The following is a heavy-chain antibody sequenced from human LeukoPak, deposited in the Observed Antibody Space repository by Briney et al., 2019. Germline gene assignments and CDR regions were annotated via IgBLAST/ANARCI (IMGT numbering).Heavy chain of an antibody. CDR2: TSYDGTNE. Sequence: GGSLRLSCAASGFTFSSFPMHWVRQAPGKGLEWVAGTSYDGTNEYYADSVKGRFPISRDNSKDTLYLQMNSLRTEDTAVYYCARDLRGFRPTDYFDSWGQGTLVTVSS. CDR1: GFTFSSFP. CDR3: ARDLRGFRPTDYFDS. D-gene: IGHD2-21*01. V-gene: IGHV3-30-3*01. J-gene: IGHJ4*02.